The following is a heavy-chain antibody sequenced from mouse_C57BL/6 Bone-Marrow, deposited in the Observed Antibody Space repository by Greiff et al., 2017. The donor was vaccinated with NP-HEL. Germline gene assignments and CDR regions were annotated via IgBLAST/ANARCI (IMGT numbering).Heavy chain of an antibody. D-gene: IGHD1-1*01. CDR3: ARSPYYYGSSYGYCDV. CDR2: IYPGGGYT. CDR1: GYTFTNYW. V-gene: IGHV1-63*01. Sequence: QVQLQQSGAELVRPGTSVKMSCKASGYTFTNYWIGWAKQRPGHGLEWIGDIYPGGGYTNYNEKFKGKATLTADKSSSTAYMQFSSLTSEDSAIYYCARSPYYYGSSYGYCDVWGTGTTVTVSS. J-gene: IGHJ1*03.